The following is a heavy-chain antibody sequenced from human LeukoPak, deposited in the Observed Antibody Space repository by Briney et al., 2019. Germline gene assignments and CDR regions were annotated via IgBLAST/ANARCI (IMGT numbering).Heavy chain of an antibody. Sequence: GGSLRLSCAASGFTFSSYAMSWARQAPGKGLEWISYIRSRDGTVSYADSVKGRFTISTDTAKNSLFLQMNGLSADDTAVYYCVRDYAYAFDIWGQGTMVTVSS. J-gene: IGHJ3*02. D-gene: IGHD4-17*01. V-gene: IGHV3-48*01. CDR2: IRSRDGTV. CDR3: VRDYAYAFDI. CDR1: GFTFSSYA.